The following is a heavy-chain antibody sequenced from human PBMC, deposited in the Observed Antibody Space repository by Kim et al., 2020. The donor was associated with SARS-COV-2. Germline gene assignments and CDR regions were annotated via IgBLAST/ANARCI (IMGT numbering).Heavy chain of an antibody. Sequence: SETLSLTCIVSGDSINSAESYWSWIRQPPGRGLEWVGCVYYSGSTYYNPSLKSRVTISLDTSTNQFSLNLSSVTAADTAVYFCARLSWGDLDAFDIWGQGTMVTVSS. CDR2: VYYSGST. D-gene: IGHD2-21*02. CDR1: GDSINSAESY. V-gene: IGHV4-30-4*01. CDR3: ARLSWGDLDAFDI. J-gene: IGHJ3*02.